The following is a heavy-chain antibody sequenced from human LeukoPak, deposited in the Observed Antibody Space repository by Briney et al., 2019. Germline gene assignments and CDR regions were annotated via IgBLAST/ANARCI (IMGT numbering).Heavy chain of an antibody. Sequence: SVKVSCKASGGTLSSYAISWVRQAPGQGLEWMGGIISIIGTANYAQKFQGRVTITTDESTSTAYMELSSLRSEDTAVYYCARLVGKGAFDIWGQGTMVTVSS. J-gene: IGHJ3*02. CDR1: GGTLSSYA. CDR3: ARLVGKGAFDI. CDR2: IISIIGTA. V-gene: IGHV1-69*05.